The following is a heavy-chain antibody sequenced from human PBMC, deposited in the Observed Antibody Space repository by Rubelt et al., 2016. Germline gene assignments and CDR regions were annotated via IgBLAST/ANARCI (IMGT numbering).Heavy chain of an antibody. CDR1: GYTFTGYY. CDR2: INPNSGGT. V-gene: IGHV1-2*06. Sequence: QVQLVQSGAEVKKPGASVKVSCKASGYTFTGYYMHWVRQAPGQGLEWMGRINPNSGGTNYAQKFQGRVTMTRDTSISTAYMELSRPRSDDTAVYYCARGNEKTSRDGYNYYYFDYWGQGTLVTVSS. D-gene: IGHD5-24*01. J-gene: IGHJ4*02. CDR3: ARGNEKTSRDGYNYYYFDY.